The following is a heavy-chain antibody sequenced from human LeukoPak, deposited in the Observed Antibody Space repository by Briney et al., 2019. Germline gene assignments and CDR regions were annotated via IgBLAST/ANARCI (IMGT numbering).Heavy chain of an antibody. Sequence: GGSLRLSCAASGFTFSSYWMSWVRQAPGKGLEWVANIKQDGSEKYYVDSVKGRFTISRDNAKNSLYLQMNSLRAEDSAVYYCAKDERDSSNWYFDQWGQGTLVTVSS. V-gene: IGHV3-7*01. CDR1: GFTFSSYW. CDR3: AKDERDSSNWYFDQ. CDR2: IKQDGSEK. J-gene: IGHJ4*02. D-gene: IGHD6-13*01.